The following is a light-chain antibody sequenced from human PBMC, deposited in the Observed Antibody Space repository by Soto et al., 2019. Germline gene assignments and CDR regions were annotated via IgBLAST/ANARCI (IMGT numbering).Light chain of an antibody. Sequence: VLPQSPATLSLSPGERATLSCRASQSVSSNLAWYQQKPGQAPRLLIYGASTRATGIPARFSGSGSGTEFTLTISSLQSEDFAVYYCQQYNNWPLTFGGGTK. V-gene: IGKV3-15*01. CDR1: QSVSSN. CDR3: QQYNNWPLT. CDR2: GAS. J-gene: IGKJ4*01.